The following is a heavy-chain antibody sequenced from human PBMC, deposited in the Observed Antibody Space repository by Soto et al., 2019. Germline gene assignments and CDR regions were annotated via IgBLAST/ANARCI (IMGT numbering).Heavy chain of an antibody. J-gene: IGHJ4*02. D-gene: IGHD6-19*01. CDR2: IYYSGST. V-gene: IGHV4-31*03. Sequence: ASETLSLTCTVSGGSIISGGYYWSWIRQHPGKGLEWIGYIYYSGSTYYNPSLKSRVTISVDKSKNQFSLKLSSVTAADTAVYYCARQRYSSGYYYFDYWGQGTLVTVSS. CDR1: GGSIISGGYY. CDR3: ARQRYSSGYYYFDY.